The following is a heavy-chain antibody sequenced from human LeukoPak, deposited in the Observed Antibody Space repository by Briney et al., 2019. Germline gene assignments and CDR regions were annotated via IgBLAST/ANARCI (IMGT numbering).Heavy chain of an antibody. Sequence: SLRLSCAASGFSFGNYGMHWVRQAPGKGLEWVAVIWYDGSNKYYADSVKGRFTISRDNSKNTLYVQMSSLRAEDTAVYYCARSNNGGWGYCDYWGQGSLVTVSS. V-gene: IGHV3-33*01. CDR2: IWYDGSNK. CDR1: GFSFGNYG. CDR3: ARSNNGGWGYCDY. D-gene: IGHD3-16*01. J-gene: IGHJ4*02.